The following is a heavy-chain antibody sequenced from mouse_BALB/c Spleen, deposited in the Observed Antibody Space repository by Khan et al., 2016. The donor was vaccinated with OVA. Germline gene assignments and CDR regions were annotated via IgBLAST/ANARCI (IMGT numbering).Heavy chain of an antibody. D-gene: IGHD1-1*01. CDR1: GFTFSSYA. V-gene: IGHV5-9-3*01. CDR3: ARPPITTVVATSYWFFDV. CDR2: ISSGGTYT. J-gene: IGHJ1*01. Sequence: EVELVESGGGLVKPGGSLTLSCAASGFTFSSYAMSWVRQTPEKRLEWVATISSGGTYTYYPDSVKGRFTISRDNAKNTLYLQMSSLRSEDTAMCYCARPPITTVVATSYWFFDVWGAGTTVT.